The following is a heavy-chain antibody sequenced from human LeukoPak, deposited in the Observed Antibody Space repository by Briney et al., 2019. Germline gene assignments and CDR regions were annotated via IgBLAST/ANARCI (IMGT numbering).Heavy chain of an antibody. CDR3: PRGQLVVRSAYYFDY. D-gene: IGHD3-22*01. CDR2: IYYSGGT. V-gene: IGHV4-59*01. Sequence: PSETLSLTPTVSGGSISSYYWSSIPQPPRKGLEWIGDIYYSGGTNYKPSLKSRVTISVDTSKNPFSLKLSSVTAADTALYYCPRGQLVVRSAYYFDYCGEGTPGTASS. CDR1: GGSISSYY. J-gene: IGHJ4*02.